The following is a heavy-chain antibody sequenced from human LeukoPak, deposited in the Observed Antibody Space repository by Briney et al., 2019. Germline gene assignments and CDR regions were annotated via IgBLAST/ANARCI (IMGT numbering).Heavy chain of an antibody. CDR3: ARDSGTSYSSGWYDY. Sequence: GGSLRLSCAASGFTFDDYGMSWVRQAPGKGLEWVSGINWNGGSTGYADSVKGRFTISRDNAKNSLYLQMNSLRAEDTAVYYCARDSGTSYSSGWYDYWGQGTLVTVSS. CDR1: GFTFDDYG. D-gene: IGHD6-19*01. V-gene: IGHV3-20*04. J-gene: IGHJ4*02. CDR2: INWNGGST.